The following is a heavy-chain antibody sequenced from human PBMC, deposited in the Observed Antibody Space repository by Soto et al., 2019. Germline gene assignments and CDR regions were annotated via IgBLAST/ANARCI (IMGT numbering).Heavy chain of an antibody. CDR1: GYSFTSYW. CDR2: IDPSDSYT. V-gene: IGHV5-10-1*01. D-gene: IGHD6-19*01. Sequence: PGESLKISCKGSGYSFTSYWISWVRQMPGKGLEWMGRIDPSDSYTNYSPSFQGHVTISADKSISTAYLQWSSLKASDTAMYYCARCTVAGTRGYYYYGMDVWGQGTTVTVSS. J-gene: IGHJ6*02. CDR3: ARCTVAGTRGYYYYGMDV.